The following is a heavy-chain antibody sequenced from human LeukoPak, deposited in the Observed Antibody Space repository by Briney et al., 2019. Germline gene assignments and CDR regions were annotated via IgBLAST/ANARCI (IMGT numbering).Heavy chain of an antibody. D-gene: IGHD3-22*01. V-gene: IGHV3-21*01. CDR3: ARWGYYDSSDQH. J-gene: IGHJ1*01. Sequence: KPGGSLRLSCAASGFTFNTYSMNWVRQAPGKGLEWVSSISSSSSNIQYEDSVKGRFTISRDNAKNSLYLQMNSLRAEDTAAYYCARWGYYDSSDQHWGQGTLVTVSS. CDR2: ISSSSSNI. CDR1: GFTFNTYS.